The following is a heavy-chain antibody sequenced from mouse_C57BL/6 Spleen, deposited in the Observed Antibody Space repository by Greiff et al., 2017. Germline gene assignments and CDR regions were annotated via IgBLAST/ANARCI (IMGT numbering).Heavy chain of an antibody. Sequence: VQLQQSGPELVKPGASVKISCKASGYSFTGYYMNWVKQSPEKSLEWIGEINPSTGGTTYNQKFKAKATLTVDKSSSTAYMQLKSLTSEDSAVYYCARRDYSGAWFAYWGQGTLVTVSA. D-gene: IGHD1-1*02. CDR2: INPSTGGT. V-gene: IGHV1-42*01. CDR3: ARRDYSGAWFAY. CDR1: GYSFTGYY. J-gene: IGHJ3*01.